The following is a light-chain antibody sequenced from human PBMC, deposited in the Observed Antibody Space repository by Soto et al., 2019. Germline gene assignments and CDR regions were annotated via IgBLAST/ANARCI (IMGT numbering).Light chain of an antibody. J-gene: IGKJ3*01. CDR3: PQSYIRFT. Sequence: DIQMTQSPSSLSAFVGDRVTITCRSSQTISSYLNWYQQKPGKAPKVLIYAASYLQTGVSSRFSGRGSGTDFTLTIDSLQPEDAATYYCPQSYIRFTFGPGTKVDIK. CDR2: AAS. V-gene: IGKV1-39*01. CDR1: QTISSY.